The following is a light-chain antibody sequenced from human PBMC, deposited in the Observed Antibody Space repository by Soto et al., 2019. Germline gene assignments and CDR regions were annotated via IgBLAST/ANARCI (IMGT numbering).Light chain of an antibody. CDR2: KDS. CDR3: QPAYSSGTYVV. CDR1: ALPKQY. J-gene: IGLJ2*01. V-gene: IGLV3-25*03. Sequence: SYELTQPPSVSVSPGQTARITCSGDALPKQYAYWYQQKPGQAPVLVIYKDSERPSGIPERFSGSSSGTTVTLTISGVQAEDEADYYCQPAYSSGTYVVFGGGTKLTVL.